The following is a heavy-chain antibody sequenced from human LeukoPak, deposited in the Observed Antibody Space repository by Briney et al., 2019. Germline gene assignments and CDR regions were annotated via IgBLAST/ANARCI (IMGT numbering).Heavy chain of an antibody. Sequence: SETLSLTCTVSGGSISSYYWSWIRQPPGKGLEWIGYIYYSGSTNYNPSLKSRVTISVDTSKNQFSLKLSPVTAADTAVYYCARGGVGYNSFFDYWGQGTLVTVSS. CDR1: GGSISSYY. V-gene: IGHV4-59*01. CDR3: ARGGVGYNSFFDY. J-gene: IGHJ4*02. D-gene: IGHD5-24*01. CDR2: IYYSGST.